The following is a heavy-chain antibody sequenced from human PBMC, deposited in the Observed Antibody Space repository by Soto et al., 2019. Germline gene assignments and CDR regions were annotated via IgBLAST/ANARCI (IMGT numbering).Heavy chain of an antibody. V-gene: IGHV4-59*01. CDR1: GGSISPYY. D-gene: IGHD4-17*01. J-gene: IGHJ4*02. CDR2: IYYSGST. Sequence: PSETLSLTCTVSGGSISPYYWSWIRQPPGKGLEWIGWIYYSGSTNYNPSLKSRVTISVDTSKNQFSLNLSSVTAADTAVYYCARDPSDYILTFDYWGLGTLVTVSS. CDR3: ARDPSDYILTFDY.